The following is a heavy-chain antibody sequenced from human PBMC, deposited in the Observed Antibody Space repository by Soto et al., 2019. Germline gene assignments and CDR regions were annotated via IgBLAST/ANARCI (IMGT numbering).Heavy chain of an antibody. CDR2: IFHSGST. CDR1: GGSISSDGYY. Sequence: SETLSLTCTVTGGSISSDGYYWSWVRQHPGKGLEWFGYIFHSGSTYYNPSLQSRVSISIDTSKKQFSLRVDSVTAADTAVYYCARVKAWEWLLYYYYGMDVWGQGTTVTVSS. V-gene: IGHV4-31*03. CDR3: ARVKAWEWLLYYYYGMDV. J-gene: IGHJ6*02. D-gene: IGHD3-3*01.